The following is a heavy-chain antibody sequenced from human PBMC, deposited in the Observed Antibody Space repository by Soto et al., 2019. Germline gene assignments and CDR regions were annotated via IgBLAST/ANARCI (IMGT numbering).Heavy chain of an antibody. CDR3: ARQGDSSSWYYYYYSMDV. CDR2: IYPGDSDT. V-gene: IGHV5-51*01. Sequence: GESLKISCKGSGYSFTSYWIGWVRQMPGKGLEWMGIIYPGDSDTRYSPSFQGQVTISADKSISTAYLQWSSLKASDTAMYYCARQGDSSSWYYYYYSMDVWGQGTTVTVSS. D-gene: IGHD6-13*01. J-gene: IGHJ6*02. CDR1: GYSFTSYW.